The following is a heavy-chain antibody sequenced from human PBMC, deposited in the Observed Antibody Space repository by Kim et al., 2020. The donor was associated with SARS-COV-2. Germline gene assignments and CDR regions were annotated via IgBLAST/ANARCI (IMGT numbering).Heavy chain of an antibody. D-gene: IGHD6-19*01. J-gene: IGHJ4*02. Sequence: GGSLRLSCAASGFTFSSYWMSWVRQAPGKGLEWVANIKQDGSEKYYVDSVKGRFTISRDNAKNSLYLQMNSLRAEDTAVYYCARVGAVAGTRYYFDYWGQGTLVTASS. CDR2: IKQDGSEK. CDR3: ARVGAVAGTRYYFDY. CDR1: GFTFSSYW. V-gene: IGHV3-7*03.